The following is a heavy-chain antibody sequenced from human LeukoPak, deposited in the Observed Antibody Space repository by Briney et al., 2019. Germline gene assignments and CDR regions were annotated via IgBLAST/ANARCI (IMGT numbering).Heavy chain of an antibody. CDR2: ISAYNGNT. J-gene: IGHJ4*02. D-gene: IGHD3-3*01. CDR1: GYTFTSYG. CDR3: ARDLGGEYYDFWSGYCPYFDY. V-gene: IGHV1-18*01. Sequence: ASVKVSCKASGYTFTSYGISWVRQAPGQGLEWMGWISAYNGNTNYAQKLQGRVTMTTDTSTSTAYMELRSLRSDDTAVYYCARDLGGEYYDFWSGYCPYFDYWGQGTLVTVSS.